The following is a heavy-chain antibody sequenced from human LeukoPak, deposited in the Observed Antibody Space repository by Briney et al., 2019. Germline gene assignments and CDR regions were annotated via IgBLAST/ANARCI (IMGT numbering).Heavy chain of an antibody. J-gene: IGHJ4*02. CDR3: ARSSPYSGSYLDY. V-gene: IGHV1-46*01. CDR2: ISPSGGST. Sequence: ASVKVSCKAFGYTFTRYYMHWVRQAPGQGPEWMGVISPSGGSTTYAQKFQGRVTLTRDMSTSTDYLELSSLRSEDTAVYYCARSSPYSGSYLDYWGQGTLVTVSS. D-gene: IGHD1-26*01. CDR1: GYTFTRYY.